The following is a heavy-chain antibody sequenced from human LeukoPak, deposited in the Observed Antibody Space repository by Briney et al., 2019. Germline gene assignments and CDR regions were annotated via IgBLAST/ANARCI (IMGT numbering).Heavy chain of an antibody. Sequence: PSQTLSLTCTVSGGSLSSADSYWSWIRQPPGKGLEWIGYIFYSGNSYYNPSLKSRLTISVDTSKHQFSLKLRSVTAADTAVYYCVIGVGWQPDYWGQGALVTVSS. CDR3: VIGVGWQPDY. CDR1: GGSLSSADSY. D-gene: IGHD2-15*01. V-gene: IGHV4-30-4*01. J-gene: IGHJ4*02. CDR2: IFYSGNS.